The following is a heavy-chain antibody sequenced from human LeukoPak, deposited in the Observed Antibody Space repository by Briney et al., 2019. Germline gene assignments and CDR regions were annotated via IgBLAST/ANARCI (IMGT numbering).Heavy chain of an antibody. V-gene: IGHV3-23*01. CDR2: ISGSGDST. CDR1: GFTFSSFG. D-gene: IGHD3-10*01. J-gene: IGHJ5*02. CDR3: AKVGYFYGSGSYYLGWFDP. Sequence: GGSLRLSCAASGFTFSSFGMSWVRQAPGKGLEWVSAISGSGDSTYYADSVKGRFTISRDNSNNTLFLQMNSLRAEDTAVYYCAKVGYFYGSGSYYLGWFDPWGQATLVTVSS.